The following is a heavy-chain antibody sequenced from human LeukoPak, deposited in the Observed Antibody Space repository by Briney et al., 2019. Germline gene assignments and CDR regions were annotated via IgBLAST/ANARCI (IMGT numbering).Heavy chain of an antibody. D-gene: IGHD1-26*01. CDR2: IIPIFGTA. Sequence: SVKVSCKASGGTFSSYAISWVRQAPGQGLEWMGGIIPIFGTANYAQKFQGRVTITADKSTSTAYMELSSLRSEDTAVYYCARVKYSGSYPHDYWGQGTLVTVSS. J-gene: IGHJ4*02. CDR1: GGTFSSYA. CDR3: ARVKYSGSYPHDY. V-gene: IGHV1-69*06.